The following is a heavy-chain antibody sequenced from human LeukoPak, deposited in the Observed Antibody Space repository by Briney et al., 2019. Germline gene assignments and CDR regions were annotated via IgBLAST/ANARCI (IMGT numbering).Heavy chain of an antibody. CDR2: IYYSGST. D-gene: IGHD5-18*01. J-gene: IGHJ4*02. CDR1: GGSFSTYY. V-gene: IGHV4-59*01. Sequence: SETLSLTCAVYGGSFSTYYWSWIRQPPGKGLEWIGYIYYSGSTNYNPSLKSRVTISVDTSKNQFSLKLSSVTAADTAVYYCARVAGGGQLWPYTIDYWGQGTLVTVSS. CDR3: ARVAGGGQLWPYTIDY.